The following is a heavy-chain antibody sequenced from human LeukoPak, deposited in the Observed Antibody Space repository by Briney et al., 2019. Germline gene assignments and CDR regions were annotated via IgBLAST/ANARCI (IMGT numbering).Heavy chain of an antibody. Sequence: GGSLRLSCAASGFTFDDYGMSWVRQAPGKGLEWVSGINWNGGSTGYADSVKGRFTISRDNAKNSLHLQMNSLRAEDTALYYCARTFAARPFCYYYMDVWGKGTTVTVSS. CDR1: GFTFDDYG. CDR2: INWNGGST. J-gene: IGHJ6*03. CDR3: ARTFAARPFCYYYMDV. D-gene: IGHD6-6*01. V-gene: IGHV3-20*04.